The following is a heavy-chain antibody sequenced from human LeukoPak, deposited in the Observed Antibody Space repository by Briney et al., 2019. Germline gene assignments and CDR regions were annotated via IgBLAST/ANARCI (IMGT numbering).Heavy chain of an antibody. CDR1: GFNFSNYG. D-gene: IGHD3-10*01. CDR3: VKESGPFGAFDM. Sequence: GGSLRLSCAASGFNFSNYGMHWVRQAPEKGLEWVSYITSSRSIIYCADSVKGRFTISRDNAKNSLYLQMNSLRAEDTAVYYCVKESGPFGAFDMWGQGTMVTVSS. V-gene: IGHV3-48*04. J-gene: IGHJ3*02. CDR2: ITSSRSII.